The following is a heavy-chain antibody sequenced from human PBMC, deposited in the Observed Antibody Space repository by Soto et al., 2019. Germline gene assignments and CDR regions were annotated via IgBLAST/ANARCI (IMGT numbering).Heavy chain of an antibody. J-gene: IGHJ4*02. Sequence: QLQLQESGPGLVKPSETLSLTCTVSGDSVRSSNYYWGWIRHPPGRGLEWIGSILHGGNTYSNPSLKSRVTISVDTARNQCSLKLSSVAASDTAIYYCARHRAAAGGYDGYWGQGTLVNVSS. D-gene: IGHD6-13*01. V-gene: IGHV4-39*01. CDR3: ARHRAAAGGYDGY. CDR1: GDSVRSSNYY. CDR2: ILHGGNT.